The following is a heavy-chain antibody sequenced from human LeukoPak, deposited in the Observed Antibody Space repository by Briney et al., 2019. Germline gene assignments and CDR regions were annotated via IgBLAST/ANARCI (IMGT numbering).Heavy chain of an antibody. J-gene: IGHJ6*03. V-gene: IGHV4-39*07. D-gene: IGHD6-13*01. Sequence: SETLSLTCTVSGASINSDTYYWGWIRQPPGKGLEWIGTHSHSGSAYYNPSLRSRITISVDTSKNQFSLKLSSVTAADTAVYYCAREGIAAAGYYYYYMDVWGKGTTVTISS. CDR2: HSHSGSA. CDR1: GASINSDTYY. CDR3: AREGIAAAGYYYYYMDV.